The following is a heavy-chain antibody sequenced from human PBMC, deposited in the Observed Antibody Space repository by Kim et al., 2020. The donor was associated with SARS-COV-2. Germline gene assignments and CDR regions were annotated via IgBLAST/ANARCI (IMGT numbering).Heavy chain of an antibody. Sequence: SETLSLTCTVSGGSISSSSYYWGWIRQPPGKGLEWIGSIYYSGSTYYNPPLKSRVTISVDTSKNQFSLKLSPVTTADTAVYYCASSGLKRITIFGVDPHDGNAFDIWGQGTMVTVSS. J-gene: IGHJ3*02. CDR3: ASSGLKRITIFGVDPHDGNAFDI. CDR2: IYYSGST. V-gene: IGHV4-39*01. D-gene: IGHD3-3*01. CDR1: GGSISSSSYY.